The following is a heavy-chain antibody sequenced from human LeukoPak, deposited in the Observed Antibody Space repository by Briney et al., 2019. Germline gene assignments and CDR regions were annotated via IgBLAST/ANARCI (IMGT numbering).Heavy chain of an antibody. CDR2: IYPADSDT. Sequence: GESLKISCQVSGYIFTNYWIGWVRQMPGKGLESMGIIYPADSDTTYSPSFQGQVTISADKSISTVYLQWSSLKASDTAMHYCARQSRDGSKTRGYYFDYWGQGTLVTVSS. D-gene: IGHD3-10*01. V-gene: IGHV5-51*01. CDR3: ARQSRDGSKTRGYYFDY. J-gene: IGHJ4*02. CDR1: GYIFTNYW.